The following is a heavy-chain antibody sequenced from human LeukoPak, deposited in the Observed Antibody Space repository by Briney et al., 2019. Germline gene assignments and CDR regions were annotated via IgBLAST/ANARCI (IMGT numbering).Heavy chain of an antibody. CDR2: ISGSGGST. V-gene: IGHV3-23*01. J-gene: IGHJ6*02. D-gene: IGHD3-3*01. CDR3: AKRMRFLEWFNEGQPNYYGMDV. Sequence: PGGSLRLSCAASGFTFSSYWMSWVRQAPGKGLEWVSAISGSGGSTYYADSVKGRFTISRDNSKNTLYLQMNSLRAEDTAVYYCAKRMRFLEWFNEGQPNYYGMDVWGQGTTVTVSS. CDR1: GFTFSSYW.